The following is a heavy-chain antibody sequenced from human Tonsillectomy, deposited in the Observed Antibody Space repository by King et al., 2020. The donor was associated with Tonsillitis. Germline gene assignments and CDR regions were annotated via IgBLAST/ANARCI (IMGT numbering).Heavy chain of an antibody. D-gene: IGHD3-22*01. CDR2: ISYDGSNK. CDR3: AKKHDTNWFDP. Sequence: VQLVESGGGVVQPGRSLRLSCAASGFTFSSYGMHWVRQAPGKGLEWVAIISYDGSNKYYTDSVKGRFTISRDNSKNTLYLQMNSLRAEDTAVYYCAKKHDTNWFDPWGQGTLVTVSS. CDR1: GFTFSSYG. J-gene: IGHJ5*01. V-gene: IGHV3-30*18.